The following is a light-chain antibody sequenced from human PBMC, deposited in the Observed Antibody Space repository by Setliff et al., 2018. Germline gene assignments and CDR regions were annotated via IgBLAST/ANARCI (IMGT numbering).Light chain of an antibody. V-gene: IGLV2-23*02. CDR3: CSYTGGSAFA. CDR1: SRDVGYYNL. J-gene: IGLJ1*01. Sequence: QSALTQPASVSGCPGQSITISCTGTSRDVGYYNLVSWYQQHPGKAPKVILYDFKTRPSGVSDRFSGSKSGNTASLTISGLQAEDEADYYCCSYTGGSAFAFGTGTKVTVL. CDR2: DFK.